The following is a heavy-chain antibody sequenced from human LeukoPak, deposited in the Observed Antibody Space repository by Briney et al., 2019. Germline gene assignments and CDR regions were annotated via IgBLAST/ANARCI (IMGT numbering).Heavy chain of an antibody. D-gene: IGHD5-18*01. J-gene: IGHJ4*02. CDR1: GYSISTNYS. Sequence: SETLSLTCTVSGYSISTNYSWGWIRPPPGKGLEWIGSIYYSGSTYYNPSLKSRVTISVDTSKNQFSLKLSSVTAADTAVYYCAGGYSYGFDYWGQGTLVTVSS. V-gene: IGHV4-38-2*02. CDR3: AGGYSYGFDY. CDR2: IYYSGST.